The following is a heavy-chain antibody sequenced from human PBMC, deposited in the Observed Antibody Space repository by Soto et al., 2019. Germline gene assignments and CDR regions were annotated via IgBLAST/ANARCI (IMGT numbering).Heavy chain of an antibody. CDR1: GFPFSIYS. V-gene: IGHV3-48*02. CDR2: ITSDTNTI. CDR3: ARSVEGHFDY. Sequence: EVQLVESGGGLVQPGGSLRLTCVASGFPFSIYSMNWVRQAPGKGLEWSSYITSDTNTIKYADSVKGRFTISRDNAKKLVYVQMNRLRDEDTAVYFCARSVEGHFDYWGQGTVVTVSS. J-gene: IGHJ4*02. D-gene: IGHD6-19*01.